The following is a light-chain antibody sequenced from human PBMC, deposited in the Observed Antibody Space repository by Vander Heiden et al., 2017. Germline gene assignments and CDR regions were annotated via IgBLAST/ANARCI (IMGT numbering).Light chain of an antibody. J-gene: IGKJ1*01. CDR2: GAS. CDR3: HQAGSSGRT. CDR1: QSVRRSY. Sequence: ESMLTQCPGTLCLSQGERATLSCRASQSVRRSYLAWYQQKPGLAPWLLIYGASSRVTAIPDRLTASRSRTDFTLTMSRRDLVHFTVYYSHQAGSSGRTFASATKVKIK. V-gene: IGKV3-20*01.